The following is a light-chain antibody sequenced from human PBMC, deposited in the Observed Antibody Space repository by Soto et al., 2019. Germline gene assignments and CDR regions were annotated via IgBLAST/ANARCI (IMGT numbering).Light chain of an antibody. CDR3: SSYTSSSTLVV. Sequence: QSVLTQPASVSGPPGQSITISCTGTSSDVGGYNYVSWYQQHPGKAPKLMIYDVSNRPSGVSNRFSGSKSGNTASLTISGLQAEDEANYYCSSYTSSSTLVVFGTGTKVTVL. J-gene: IGLJ1*01. CDR1: SSDVGGYNY. CDR2: DVS. V-gene: IGLV2-14*01.